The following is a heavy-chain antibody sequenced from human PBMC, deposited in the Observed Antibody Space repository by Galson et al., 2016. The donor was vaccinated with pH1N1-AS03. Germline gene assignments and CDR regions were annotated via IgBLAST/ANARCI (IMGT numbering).Heavy chain of an antibody. D-gene: IGHD3-10*01. CDR2: IIPSDGRT. V-gene: IGHV1-46*01. CDR1: GYTFTSYY. Sequence: SVKVSCKASGYTFTSYYMHWVRQAPGQGLEWMGIIIPSDGRTNYALKFQGRFTMTRDPSKRTVYMDLSGLRSEGTAVYNWAREFRGGLFAYWGQGILVTVSS. CDR3: AREFRGGLFAY. J-gene: IGHJ4*02.